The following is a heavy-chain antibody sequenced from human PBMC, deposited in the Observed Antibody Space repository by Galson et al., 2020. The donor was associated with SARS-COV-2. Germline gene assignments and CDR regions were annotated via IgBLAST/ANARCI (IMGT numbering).Heavy chain of an antibody. CDR1: GGSFSGHY. CDR2: ITQRGSV. J-gene: IGHJ4*02. Sequence: SETLSLTCAVSGGSFSGHYWSWIRQSPGKGLEWIGEITQRGSVNYNPSLKSRVTISADTSKNQFSLELRSVTAADTAVYYCARGLFQTTMVIVVFTSGSFYFYSCGQGTLVSVSS. CDR3: ARGLFQTTMVIVVFTSGSFYFYS. V-gene: IGHV4-34*01. D-gene: IGHD3-22*01.